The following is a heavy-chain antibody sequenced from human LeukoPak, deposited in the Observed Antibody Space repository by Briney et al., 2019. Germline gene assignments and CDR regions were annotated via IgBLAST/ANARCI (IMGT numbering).Heavy chain of an antibody. J-gene: IGHJ4*02. V-gene: IGHV3-30*02. CDR2: IRYDGSNK. Sequence: GGSLRLSCAASGFTFSSYGMHWVRQAPGKGLEWVAFIRYDGSNKYYADSVKGRFTISRDNSKNTLYLQMNSLRAEDTAVYYCAKVRRSQDYYFDYWGQGTLVTVS. CDR1: GFTFSSYG. CDR3: AKVRRSQDYYFDY. D-gene: IGHD2-15*01.